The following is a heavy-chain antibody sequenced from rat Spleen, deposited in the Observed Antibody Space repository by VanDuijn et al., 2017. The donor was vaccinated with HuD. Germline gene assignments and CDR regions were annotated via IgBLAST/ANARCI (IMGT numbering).Heavy chain of an antibody. V-gene: IGHV3-4*01. J-gene: IGHJ2*01. Sequence: EIQLQESGPGLVKPSQSLSLTCSVTGYTITSGYDWSWIRKFPGKKMEWMGYISYSGSTNYNPSLKSRISITRDTSKNQFFLQLNSVTTEDTATYYCARKAIRGFDNWGQGVMVTVSS. CDR3: ARKAIRGFDN. D-gene: IGHD4-3*01. CDR1: GYTITSGY. CDR2: ISYSGST.